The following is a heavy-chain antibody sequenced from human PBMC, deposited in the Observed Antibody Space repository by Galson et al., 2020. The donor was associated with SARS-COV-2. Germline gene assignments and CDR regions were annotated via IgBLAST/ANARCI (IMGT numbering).Heavy chain of an antibody. Sequence: GGSLRLSCAASGFTFISYEMNWVRQAPGKGLEWISYISDTGTNIYYADPVQGRFTISRDNAKNSLYLQMTSLRAEDTAVYYCASPYLAAAEFFGAVDLCGGGTMVTVSS. CDR2: ISDTGTNI. CDR3: ASPYLAAAEFFGAVDL. J-gene: IGHJ3*01. D-gene: IGHD6-13*01. V-gene: IGHV3-48*03. CDR1: GFTFISYE.